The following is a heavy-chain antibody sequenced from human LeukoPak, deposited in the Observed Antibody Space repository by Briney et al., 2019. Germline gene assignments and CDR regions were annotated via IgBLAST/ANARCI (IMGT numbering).Heavy chain of an antibody. J-gene: IGHJ4*02. CDR1: GFTFSNYA. CDR2: ISGGGITT. Sequence: GGSLRLSCAASGFTFSNYAMSWVRQAPGKGLEWVSTISGGGITTYYADSAKGRFTISRDNSKNTMFLQTNSLRADDTAVYYCPRQSYASGWNPFDYWGQGILVTVSS. D-gene: IGHD6-19*01. CDR3: PRQSYASGWNPFDY. V-gene: IGHV3-23*01.